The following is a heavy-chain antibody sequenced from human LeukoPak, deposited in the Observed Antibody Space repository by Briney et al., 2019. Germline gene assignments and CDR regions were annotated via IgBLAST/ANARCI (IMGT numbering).Heavy chain of an antibody. Sequence: ASVKVSCKASGYRFTGYYMHWVRQAPGQGLEWMGWINPSSGGTNYAQKFQGRVTMTRDTSISTAYMELSRLRSDDTAVYYCARVNRRFLEWLFGYWGQGTLVTVSS. CDR3: ARVNRRFLEWLFGY. J-gene: IGHJ4*02. CDR2: INPSSGGT. V-gene: IGHV1-2*02. D-gene: IGHD3-3*01. CDR1: GYRFTGYY.